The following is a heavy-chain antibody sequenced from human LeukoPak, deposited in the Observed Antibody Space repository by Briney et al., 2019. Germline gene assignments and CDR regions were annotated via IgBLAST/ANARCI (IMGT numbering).Heavy chain of an antibody. CDR3: ARSDEPLYYFDY. CDR2: IIPIFGTA. D-gene: IGHD1-14*01. Sequence: SVKVSCTASGGTFSSYAISWVRQAPGQGLEWMGGIIPIFGTANYAQKFQGRVTITADKSTSTAYMELSSLRSEDTAVYYCARSDEPLYYFDYWGQGTLVTVSS. J-gene: IGHJ4*02. CDR1: GGTFSSYA. V-gene: IGHV1-69*06.